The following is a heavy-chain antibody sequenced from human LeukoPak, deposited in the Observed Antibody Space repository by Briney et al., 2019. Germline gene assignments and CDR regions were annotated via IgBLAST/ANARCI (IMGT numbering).Heavy chain of an antibody. CDR1: GYTFTSYY. D-gene: IGHD2-2*01. Sequence: ASVKVSFKASGYTFTSYYMHWVRQAPGQGLEWMGIINPSGGSTSYAQKSQGRVTMTRDTSTSTVYMELRSLRSDDTAVYYCARGGDIVVVQAPSWFDPWGQGTLVTVFS. V-gene: IGHV1-46*01. J-gene: IGHJ5*02. CDR2: INPSGGST. CDR3: ARGGDIVVVQAPSWFDP.